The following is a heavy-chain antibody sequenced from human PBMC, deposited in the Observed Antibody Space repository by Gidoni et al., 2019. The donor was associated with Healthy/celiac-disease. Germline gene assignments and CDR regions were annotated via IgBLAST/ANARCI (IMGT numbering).Heavy chain of an antibody. CDR3: ARIRYPYSSGWTYDY. V-gene: IGHV2-26*01. J-gene: IGHJ4*02. D-gene: IGHD6-19*01. CDR2: IFPNDEK. CDR1: GFSLSNARMG. Sequence: PVLVKPTETLTLTCTVSGFSLSNARMGGSWIRQPPGKALEWLAHIFPNDEKSYSTSLKSRLTISKDTSKSQVVLTMTNMEPVDTATYYCARIRYPYSSGWTYDYWGQGTLVTVSS.